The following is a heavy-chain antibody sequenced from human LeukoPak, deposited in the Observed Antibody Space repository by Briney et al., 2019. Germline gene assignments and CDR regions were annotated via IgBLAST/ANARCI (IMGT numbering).Heavy chain of an antibody. CDR3: ATSSELGTFDY. V-gene: IGHV3-53*04. D-gene: IGHD7-27*01. CDR1: GFTVSSNY. J-gene: IGHJ4*02. CDR2: IYSGGST. Sequence: GGSLRLSCAASGFTVSSNYMSWVRQAPGKGLEWISVIYSGGSTYYADSVKGRFTISRHNSKNTLYLQMNSLRAEDTAVYYCATSSELGTFDYWGQGTLVTVSS.